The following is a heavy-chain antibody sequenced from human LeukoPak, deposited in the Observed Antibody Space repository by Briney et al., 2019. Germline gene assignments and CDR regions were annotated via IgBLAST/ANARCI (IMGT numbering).Heavy chain of an antibody. CDR3: ARASGCIMETATMGNY. V-gene: IGHV3-21*01. J-gene: IGHJ4*02. CDR2: ISSSSSSI. Sequence: GRSLGLSCAASGFTFSSYSMNWVRQAPGKGLEWVSSISSSSSSIYYADSVKGRFTISRDNAKNSLYLQMNSLRAEDTAVYYCARASGCIMETATMGNYWGQGTLVTVSS. CDR1: GFTFSSYS. D-gene: IGHD5-18*01.